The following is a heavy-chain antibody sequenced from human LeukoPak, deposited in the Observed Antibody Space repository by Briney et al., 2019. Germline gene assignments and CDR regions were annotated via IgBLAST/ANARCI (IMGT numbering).Heavy chain of an antibody. Sequence: GGSLRLSCAASGFTFSSYAMHWVRQAPGKGLEWVANIKEDGSEKYYVDSVKGRFTISRDNAKNSLFLQMNSLRNEDTAVYYCVRDAVTAYWGQGTLVTVSS. CDR2: IKEDGSEK. CDR3: VRDAVTAY. J-gene: IGHJ4*02. V-gene: IGHV3-7*01. D-gene: IGHD1-14*01. CDR1: GFTFSSYA.